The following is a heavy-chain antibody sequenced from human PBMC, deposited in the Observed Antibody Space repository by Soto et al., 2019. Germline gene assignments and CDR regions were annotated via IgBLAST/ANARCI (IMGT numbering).Heavy chain of an antibody. D-gene: IGHD6-6*01. CDR1: GYTFTGYY. J-gene: IGHJ4*02. CDR2: INPKTGDT. V-gene: IGHV1-2*02. Sequence: QMQLVQSGAEARKPGASVKVSCKTSGYTFTGYYLNWVRQAPGPGLEWVGWINPKTGDTNNAQKFQGRVTMTTDTSISTGYMELSGLKSDDTAVYYCVTGDHLVRWGQGTRVTVSS. CDR3: VTGDHLVR.